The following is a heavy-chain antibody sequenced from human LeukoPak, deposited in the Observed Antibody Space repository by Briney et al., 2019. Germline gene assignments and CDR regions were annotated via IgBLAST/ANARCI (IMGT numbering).Heavy chain of an antibody. J-gene: IGHJ4*02. D-gene: IGHD3-9*01. Sequence: SVKVSCKASGGTFSSYAISWVRQAPGQGLEWMGRIIPIFGIANYAQKFQGRVTITADKSTSTAYMELSSLRSEDTAVYYCASGYYDILTGYFDYWGQGTLVTLSS. CDR1: GGTFSSYA. CDR2: IIPIFGIA. CDR3: ASGYYDILTGYFDY. V-gene: IGHV1-69*04.